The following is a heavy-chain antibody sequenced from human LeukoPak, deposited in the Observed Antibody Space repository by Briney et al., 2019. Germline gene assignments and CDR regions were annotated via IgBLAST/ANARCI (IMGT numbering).Heavy chain of an antibody. J-gene: IGHJ4*02. Sequence: SETLSLTCNVSADSISSSYYYWGWIRQPPGKGLEWIASIYYSGSAYYNPSLKSRVTISVDTSENQFSLKVNSVTAADTAVYYCARSMGYFDYWGQGTLVTVSS. V-gene: IGHV4-39*07. CDR2: IYYSGSA. CDR1: ADSISSSYYY. D-gene: IGHD2/OR15-2a*01. CDR3: ARSMGYFDY.